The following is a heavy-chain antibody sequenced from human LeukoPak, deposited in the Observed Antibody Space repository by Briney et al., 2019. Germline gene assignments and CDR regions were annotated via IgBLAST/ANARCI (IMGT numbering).Heavy chain of an antibody. CDR3: AREPIRKYCSSTSCPRYYYYGMDV. CDR1: GVSFSGYY. J-gene: IGHJ6*04. Sequence: SETLSLTCAVYGVSFSGYYWSWIRQPPGKGLEWIGEINHSGSTNYNPSLKSRVTISVDTSKNQFSLKLSSVTAADTAVYYCAREPIRKYCSSTSCPRYYYYGMDVWGKGTTVTVSS. D-gene: IGHD2-2*01. CDR2: INHSGST. V-gene: IGHV4-34*01.